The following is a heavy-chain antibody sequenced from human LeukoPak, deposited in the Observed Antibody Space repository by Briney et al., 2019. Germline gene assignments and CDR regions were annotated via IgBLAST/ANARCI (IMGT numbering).Heavy chain of an antibody. CDR3: ARVGTDTYAFDI. D-gene: IGHD5-18*01. V-gene: IGHV3-21*01. CDR1: GFTFSSYS. J-gene: IGHJ3*02. Sequence: GGSLRLSCAASGFTFSSYSMNWVRQAPGKGLEWVSSISSSSSYIYYADSVKGRFTIPRDNAKNSLYLQMNSLRAEDTAVYYCARVGTDTYAFDIWGQGTMVTVSS. CDR2: ISSSSSYI.